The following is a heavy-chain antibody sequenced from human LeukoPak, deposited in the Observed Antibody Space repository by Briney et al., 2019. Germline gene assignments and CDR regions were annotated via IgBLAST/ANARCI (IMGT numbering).Heavy chain of an antibody. D-gene: IGHD3-22*01. J-gene: IGHJ4*02. CDR2: ISYDGSNK. CDR3: ARRDYDSSGYIDY. CDR1: GFTFSSYA. V-gene: IGHV3-30*01. Sequence: GGSLSFSCAASGFTFSSYAMHWVRQAPGKGLKWVAVISYDGSNKYYADSVKGRFTISRDNSKDTLYLQMNSLRAEDTAVYYCARRDYDSSGYIDYWGQGTLVTVSS.